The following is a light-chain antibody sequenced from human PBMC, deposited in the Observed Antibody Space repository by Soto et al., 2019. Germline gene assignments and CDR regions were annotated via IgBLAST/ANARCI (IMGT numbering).Light chain of an antibody. J-gene: IGLJ1*01. V-gene: IGLV2-14*01. CDR2: KVS. CDR3: TSYTTSRTLV. Sequence: QSVLTQPASVSGSPGQSITISCTGTTSAVGRYNYVSWYRQHPGKAPKLMIFKVSNRPSGVSDRFFGSKSGNTASLTISGLQAEDEADYYCTSYTTSRTLVFGTGTKLTVL. CDR1: TSAVGRYNY.